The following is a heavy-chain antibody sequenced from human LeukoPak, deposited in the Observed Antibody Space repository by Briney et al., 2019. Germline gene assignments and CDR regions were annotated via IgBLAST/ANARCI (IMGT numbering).Heavy chain of an antibody. CDR2: MNPSSGYT. D-gene: IGHD1-14*01. V-gene: IGHV1-8*01. CDR1: GYPFATYD. CDR3: ARISDHNWYFDL. J-gene: IGHJ2*01. Sequence: ASVKVSCKASGYPFATYDINWVRKATGQGLEWMGWMNPSSGYTGYSQKFQGRVTMTRNTSITTAYMELSSLRSEDTAVYYCARISDHNWYFDLWGRGTLVTVSS.